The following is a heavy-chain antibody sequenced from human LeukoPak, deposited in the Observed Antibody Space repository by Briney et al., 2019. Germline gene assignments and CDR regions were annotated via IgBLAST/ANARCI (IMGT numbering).Heavy chain of an antibody. CDR1: GYTFTTYG. CDR2: ISANNGNT. V-gene: IGHV1-18*01. Sequence: GASVKVSCKASGYTFTTYGISWVRQAPGQGLEWMGWISANNGNTNYAQNFQGRVIMTTDTSTSTAYMELRSLGSDDTAVYYCARDYNYASSGRWGVLAYWGQGTLVTVSS. J-gene: IGHJ4*02. CDR3: ARDYNYASSGRWGVLAY. D-gene: IGHD3-22*01.